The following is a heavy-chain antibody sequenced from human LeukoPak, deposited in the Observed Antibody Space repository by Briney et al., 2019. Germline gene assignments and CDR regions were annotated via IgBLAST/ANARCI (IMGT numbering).Heavy chain of an antibody. CDR2: INPNRGGT. CDR1: GYTFTGTF. Sequence: ASVKVSCKASGYTFTGTFKPWVRPTPGQGLEWMGWINPNRGGTNYAQKFQGRVTMTRDTSISTAYMELSRLRSDDTAVYYCARRLLEHDAFDIWGQGTMVTVSS. J-gene: IGHJ3*02. V-gene: IGHV1-2*02. D-gene: IGHD1/OR15-1a*01. CDR3: ARRLLEHDAFDI.